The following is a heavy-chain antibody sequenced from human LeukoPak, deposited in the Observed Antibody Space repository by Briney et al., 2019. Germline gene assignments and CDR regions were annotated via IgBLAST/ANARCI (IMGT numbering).Heavy chain of an antibody. J-gene: IGHJ4*02. V-gene: IGHV4-39*01. CDR2: IYYSGST. D-gene: IGHD3-3*01. CDR1: GGSISSSSYY. Sequence: SETLSLTCTVSGGSISSSSYYWGWIRQPPGKGLEWIGSIYYSGSTYYNPSLKSRVTISVDTSKNQFSLKLSSVTAADTAVYYCARHSSLMIFGVAIEKDYFDYWGQGTLVTVSS. CDR3: ARHSSLMIFGVAIEKDYFDY.